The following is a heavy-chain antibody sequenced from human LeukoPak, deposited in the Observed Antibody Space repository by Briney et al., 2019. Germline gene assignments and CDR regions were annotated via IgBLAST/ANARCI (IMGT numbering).Heavy chain of an antibody. Sequence: PGGSLRLSCAASGFTFGSYAMSWVRQAPGKGLEWVSAISGSGGSTYYADSVKGRFTISRDNSKNTLYLQMNSLRAEDTAVYYCAKVRVSIAVALKPDFDYWGQGTLVTVSS. D-gene: IGHD6-19*01. CDR1: GFTFGSYA. V-gene: IGHV3-23*01. CDR2: ISGSGGST. J-gene: IGHJ4*02. CDR3: AKVRVSIAVALKPDFDY.